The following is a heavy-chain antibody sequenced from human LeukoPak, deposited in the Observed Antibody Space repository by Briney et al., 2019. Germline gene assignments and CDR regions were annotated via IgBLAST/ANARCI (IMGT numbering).Heavy chain of an antibody. CDR3: ARDGFKGVVPLGWFDP. CDR1: GFTFSSYA. J-gene: IGHJ5*02. V-gene: IGHV3-30*04. Sequence: PGGSLTLSCAASGFTFSSYAMHWVRQAPGKGLEWLAYISYEGSNKYYAVSVKGRFSISRDNSKNTLYMQMCSLRAEDTAVYYCARDGFKGVVPLGWFDPWGQGTLVTVSS. D-gene: IGHD3-3*01. CDR2: ISYEGSNK.